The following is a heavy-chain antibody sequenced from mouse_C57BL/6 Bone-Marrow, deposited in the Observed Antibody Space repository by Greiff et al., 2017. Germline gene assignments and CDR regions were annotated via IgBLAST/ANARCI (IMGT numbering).Heavy chain of an antibody. CDR2: ISDGGSYT. CDR3: AREDGYYQAWFAY. V-gene: IGHV5-4*01. D-gene: IGHD2-3*01. CDR1: GFTFSSYA. Sequence: EVQVVESGGGLVKPGGSLKLSCAASGFTFSSYAMSWVRQTPEKRLEWVATISDGGSYTYYPDNVKGRFTISRDNAKNNLYLQMSHRKSEDTAMYYCAREDGYYQAWFAYWGKGTLVTVSA. J-gene: IGHJ3*01.